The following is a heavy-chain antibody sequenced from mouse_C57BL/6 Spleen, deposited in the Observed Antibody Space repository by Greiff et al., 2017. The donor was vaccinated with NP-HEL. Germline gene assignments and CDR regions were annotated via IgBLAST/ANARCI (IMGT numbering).Heavy chain of an antibody. Sequence: EVQGVESGGGLVQPGGSMKLSCAASGFTFSDAWMDWVRQSPEKGLEWVAEIRNKANNHATYYAESVKGRFTISRDDSKSSVYLQMNSLRAEDTGIYYCTRAGTAYYFDYWGQGTTLTVSS. V-gene: IGHV6-6*01. J-gene: IGHJ2*01. CDR1: GFTFSDAW. CDR2: IRNKANNHAT. D-gene: IGHD4-1*01. CDR3: TRAGTAYYFDY.